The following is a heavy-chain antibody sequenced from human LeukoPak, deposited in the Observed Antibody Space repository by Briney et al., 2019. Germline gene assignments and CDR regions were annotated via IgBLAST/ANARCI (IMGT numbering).Heavy chain of an antibody. D-gene: IGHD3-10*01. CDR1: AFTFSFYE. CDR2: ISSDGNSI. CDR3: AKNYESGRGVPYGMDV. J-gene: IGHJ6*02. V-gene: IGHV3-48*03. Sequence: GGSLRLSCAASAFTFSFYEMSWVRQAPEMGLEWVAYISSDGNSIHYADSVKGRFTISRDNSKNTLYLQMSSLRDEDTAVYYCAKNYESGRGVPYGMDVWGQGTTVTVSS.